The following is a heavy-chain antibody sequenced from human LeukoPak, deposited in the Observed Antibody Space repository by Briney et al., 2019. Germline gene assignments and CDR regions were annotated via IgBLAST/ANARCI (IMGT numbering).Heavy chain of an antibody. J-gene: IGHJ4*02. Sequence: SETLSLTCAVYGGSFSGYYWSWIRQPPGKGLEWIGEINHSGSTNYNPSLKSRVTISVDTSKNQFSLKLSSVTAADTAVCYCARFTMVRGVMPGFDYWGQGTLVTVSS. CDR2: INHSGST. D-gene: IGHD3-10*01. CDR1: GGSFSGYY. CDR3: ARFTMVRGVMPGFDY. V-gene: IGHV4-34*01.